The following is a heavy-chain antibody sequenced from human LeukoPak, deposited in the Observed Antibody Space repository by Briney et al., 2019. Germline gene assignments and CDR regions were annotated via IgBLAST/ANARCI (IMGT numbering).Heavy chain of an antibody. CDR2: INAGGGTT. CDR3: AKRIAAAGTNSFFDL. CDR1: GFTFSDYY. D-gene: IGHD6-13*01. V-gene: IGHV3-23*01. Sequence: GGSLRLSCAASGFTFSDYYMSWIRQAPGKGLEWVSAINAGGGTTYYTDSVKGRFTISRDNSKNTLYLQMNSLRAEDTAVYYCAKRIAAAGTNSFFDLWGRGTLVTVSS. J-gene: IGHJ2*01.